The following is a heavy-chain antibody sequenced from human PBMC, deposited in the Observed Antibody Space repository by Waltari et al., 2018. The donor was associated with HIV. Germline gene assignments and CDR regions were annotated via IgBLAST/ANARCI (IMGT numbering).Heavy chain of an antibody. Sequence: QVQLQQWGAGLLKPSETLSLTCAVYGGSFSGYYWRWIRQPPGKGLEWIGEINHRRRTNYNPSLKSRVTISVDTSKNQFSLKLSSVTAADTAVYYCARPTINPDSSGADACDIWGQGTMVTVSS. CDR2: INHRRRT. V-gene: IGHV4-34*01. CDR3: ARPTINPDSSGADACDI. D-gene: IGHD6-19*01. CDR1: GGSFSGYY. J-gene: IGHJ3*02.